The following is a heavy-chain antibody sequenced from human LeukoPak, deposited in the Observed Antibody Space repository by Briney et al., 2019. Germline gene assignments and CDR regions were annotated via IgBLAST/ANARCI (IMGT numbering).Heavy chain of an antibody. J-gene: IGHJ5*02. Sequence: GRSLRLSCAASGFTFSDYYMSWIRQAPGKGLEWVSYISSSGSTIYYADSVKGRFTISRDNAKNSLYLQMNSLRAEDTAVYYCARVGPGIVGANDWFDPWGQGTLVTVSS. CDR2: ISSSGSTI. V-gene: IGHV3-11*01. CDR1: GFTFSDYY. D-gene: IGHD1-26*01. CDR3: ARVGPGIVGANDWFDP.